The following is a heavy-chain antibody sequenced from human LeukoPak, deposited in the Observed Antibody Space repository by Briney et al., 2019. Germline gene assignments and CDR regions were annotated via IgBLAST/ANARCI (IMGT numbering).Heavy chain of an antibody. CDR3: ARDFLRGFGELSDYYYGMDV. D-gene: IGHD3-10*01. Sequence: GASVKVSCKASGYTFTNYPKHWVRQAPGQGLEWMGIINPSGGSTSYAQKFQGRVTMTRDTSTSTVYMELSSLRSEDTAVYYCARDFLRGFGELSDYYYGMDVWGQGTTVTVSS. CDR1: GYTFTNYP. V-gene: IGHV1-46*01. J-gene: IGHJ6*02. CDR2: INPSGGST.